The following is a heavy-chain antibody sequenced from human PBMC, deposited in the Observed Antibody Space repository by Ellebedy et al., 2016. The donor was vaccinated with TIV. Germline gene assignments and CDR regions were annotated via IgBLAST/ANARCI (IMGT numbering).Heavy chain of an antibody. CDR1: GFTFSNYW. CDR2: LKQDGRDN. J-gene: IGHJ3*02. D-gene: IGHD2-8*01. V-gene: IGHV3-7*01. CDR3: ARRYCTFSRCFAASWASLDM. Sequence: PGGSLRLSCAASGFTFSNYWMRWVRQAPGKGLEWVANLKQDGRDNYYVDSVRGRFTISRDNAKNSLYLQMNSLTVEDTAVYYCARRYCTFSRCFAASWASLDMWGQGTMVTVSS.